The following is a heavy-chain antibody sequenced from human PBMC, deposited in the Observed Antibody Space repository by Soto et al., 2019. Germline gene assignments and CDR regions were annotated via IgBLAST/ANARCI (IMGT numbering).Heavy chain of an antibody. CDR1: GGSISSSTW. D-gene: IGHD2-21*01. CDR3: ATRPPRVVVSVLPLPP. CDR2: TAHVGIP. V-gene: IGHV4-4*02. Sequence: VQLRQSGPGLVKPSGTLSLTCTVSGGSISSSTWWTWVRQAPGKGLEWIGETAHVGIPSYNPSLKGRVSISVEKYNNQFLLKLNSVTAADASMYYCATRPPRVVVSVLPLPPWGQGTQVTVSS. J-gene: IGHJ4*02.